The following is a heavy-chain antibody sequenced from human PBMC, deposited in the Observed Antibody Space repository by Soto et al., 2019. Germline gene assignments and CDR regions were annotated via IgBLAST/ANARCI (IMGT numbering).Heavy chain of an antibody. D-gene: IGHD2-2*01. CDR3: GCGFCIRPSCYDWYYYYGMDV. V-gene: IGHV3-11*01. Sequence: QVQLVESGGGLVKPGGPLRLSCAASGFTFSDYYMTWIRQAPGKGLEWVSYISRSGSTIYNEDSVKGQCTISRDNAKNSLSLQMNRLRAEDTAVYYCGCGFCIRPSCYDWYYYYGMDVWGHGTRVTVSS. J-gene: IGHJ6*02. CDR1: GFTFSDYY. CDR2: ISRSGSTI.